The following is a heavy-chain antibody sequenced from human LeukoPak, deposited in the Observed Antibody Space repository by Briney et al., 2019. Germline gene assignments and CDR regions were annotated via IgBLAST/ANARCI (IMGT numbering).Heavy chain of an antibody. CDR1: GGSFSGYY. CDR3: ATGGRGPAALGRYYYYYMDV. V-gene: IGHV4-34*01. D-gene: IGHD2-2*01. Sequence: SETLSLTCAVYGGSFSGYYWSWIRQPPGKGLEWIGEINHSGSTNYNPSLKSRVTISVDTPKNQFSLKLSSVTAADTAVYYCATGGRGPAALGRYYYYYMDVWGKGTTVTVSS. J-gene: IGHJ6*03. CDR2: INHSGST.